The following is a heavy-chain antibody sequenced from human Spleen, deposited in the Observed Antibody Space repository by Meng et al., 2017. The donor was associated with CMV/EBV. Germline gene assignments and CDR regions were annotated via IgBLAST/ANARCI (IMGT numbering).Heavy chain of an antibody. J-gene: IGHJ4*02. Sequence: GGSLRLSCAASGFTFSSYSMNWVRQAPGKGLEWVSSISSSSYIYYADSVKGRFTISRDNAKNSLYLQMNSLRAEDTAVYYCARDGVPGYSSGWYFDYWGQGTLVTVSS. V-gene: IGHV3-21*01. D-gene: IGHD6-19*01. CDR3: ARDGVPGYSSGWYFDY. CDR1: GFTFSSYS. CDR2: ISSSSYI.